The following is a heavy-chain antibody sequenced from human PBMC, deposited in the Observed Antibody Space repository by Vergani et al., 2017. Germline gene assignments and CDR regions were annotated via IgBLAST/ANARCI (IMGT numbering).Heavy chain of an antibody. Sequence: EVQLVESGGGLVQPGGSLRLSCAASGFTFSSYWMSWVRQAPGKGLEWVANIKQDGSEKYYVDSVKGRFTISRDNAKNSLYLQMNSLRAEDTAVYYCAKSKRAQTGGYIDYWGQGTLVTVSS. CDR1: GFTFSSYW. J-gene: IGHJ4*02. CDR2: IKQDGSEK. D-gene: IGHD2-15*01. V-gene: IGHV3-7*03. CDR3: AKSKRAQTGGYIDY.